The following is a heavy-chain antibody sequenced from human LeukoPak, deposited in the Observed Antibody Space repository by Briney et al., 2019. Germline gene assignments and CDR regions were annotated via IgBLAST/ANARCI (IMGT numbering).Heavy chain of an antibody. CDR3: AKGGSGSTFFDY. J-gene: IGHJ4*02. V-gene: IGHV3-23*01. CDR1: GFTFTTYA. CDR2: ISGGGGTT. Sequence: GGSLRLSCAASGFTFTTYAMSWVRQAPGKGLEWVSTISGGGGTTYYADSVKGRFTISRDNSKNTLYLQTQSLRAEDTAVYYCAKGGSGSTFFDYWGQGTLVTVPS. D-gene: IGHD6-13*01.